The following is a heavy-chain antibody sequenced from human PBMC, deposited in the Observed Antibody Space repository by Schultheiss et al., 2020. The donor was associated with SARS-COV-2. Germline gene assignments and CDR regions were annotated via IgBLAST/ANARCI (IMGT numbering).Heavy chain of an antibody. V-gene: IGHV3-20*04. CDR1: GFTFDDYG. Sequence: GGSLRLSCAASGFTFDDYGMSWVRQAPGKGLEWVSGINWNGGSTGYADSVKGRFTISRDNAKNSLYLQMNSLRAEDTAVYYCAKGGDDFWSGPYYYMDVWGKGTTVTVSS. CDR2: INWNGGST. J-gene: IGHJ6*03. D-gene: IGHD3-3*01. CDR3: AKGGDDFWSGPYYYMDV.